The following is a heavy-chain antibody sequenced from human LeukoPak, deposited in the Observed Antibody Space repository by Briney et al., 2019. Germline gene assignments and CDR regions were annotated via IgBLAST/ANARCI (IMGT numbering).Heavy chain of an antibody. V-gene: IGHV4-30-4*01. CDR3: ARASTGSGSSLVGPDAFDI. J-gene: IGHJ3*02. CDR1: GGSISSGDYY. D-gene: IGHD3-10*01. Sequence: SETLSLTCTVSGGSISSGDYYWSWIRQPPGKGLEWIGYIYYSGSTYYNPSLKSRVTISVDTSKNQFSLKLSSVTAADTAVYYCARASTGSGSSLVGPDAFDIWGQGTMVTVSS. CDR2: IYYSGST.